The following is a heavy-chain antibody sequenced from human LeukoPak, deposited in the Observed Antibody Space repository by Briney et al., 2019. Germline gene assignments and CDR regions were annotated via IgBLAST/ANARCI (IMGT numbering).Heavy chain of an antibody. J-gene: IGHJ4*02. CDR1: GYTFTSYG. CDR2: ISAYNGNT. CDR3: ARDGVSKGKRFDY. Sequence: AASVTVSCTASGYTFTSYGFSWVRQAPGQGLEWMGWISAYNGNTNYAQKLQGRVTMTTGTSTSTAYMELRSLRSDDTAVYYCARDGVSKGKRFDYWGQGTLVTVSS. V-gene: IGHV1-18*01. D-gene: IGHD2-8*01.